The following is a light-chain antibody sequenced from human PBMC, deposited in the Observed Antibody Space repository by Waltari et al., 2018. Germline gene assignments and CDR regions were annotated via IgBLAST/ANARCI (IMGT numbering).Light chain of an antibody. CDR2: YDS. CDR1: NIGSKS. CDR3: QVWDDVTDSGV. Sequence: YVLTQPPSVSVDPGKTARLTCGGDNIGSKSVNWYQQKPGQAPVLVMFYDSDRPSEIPGRFSGSNSGNTATRTISWVEAGDEADYHCQVWDDVTDSGVFGGGTKLTVL. V-gene: IGLV3-21*04. J-gene: IGLJ3*02.